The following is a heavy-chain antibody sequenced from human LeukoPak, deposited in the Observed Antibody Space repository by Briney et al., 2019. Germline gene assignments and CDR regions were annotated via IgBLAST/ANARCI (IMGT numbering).Heavy chain of an antibody. J-gene: IGHJ4*02. D-gene: IGHD3-22*01. CDR2: LNWYCEST. Sequence: GGSLRLSCAASGFTFHDYGMSWVRQAPGKGLEWVSGLNWYCESTGYSDSVKGRFTISRDTAKNSLYLQMNSLRAGDTAVYYCAREKAYYYDSSGYYPSPFDYWGQGTLVSVSS. V-gene: IGHV3-20*04. CDR1: GFTFHDYG. CDR3: AREKAYYYDSSGYYPSPFDY.